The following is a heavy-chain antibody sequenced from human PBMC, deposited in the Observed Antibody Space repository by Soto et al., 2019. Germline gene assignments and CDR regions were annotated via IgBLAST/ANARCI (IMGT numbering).Heavy chain of an antibody. V-gene: IGHV3-30-3*01. CDR1: EFTFSSYA. CDR3: AREWEQQLTYYYYYYGMDV. J-gene: IGHJ6*02. Sequence: GGSLRLSCAASEFTFSSYAMHWVRQAPGKGLEWVAVISYDGNNKYYADSGKGRFTISRDNSKNTLYLQMNSLRTEDTALYYCAREWEQQLTYYYYYYGMDVWGQGTTVTVSS. CDR2: ISYDGNNK. D-gene: IGHD6-13*01.